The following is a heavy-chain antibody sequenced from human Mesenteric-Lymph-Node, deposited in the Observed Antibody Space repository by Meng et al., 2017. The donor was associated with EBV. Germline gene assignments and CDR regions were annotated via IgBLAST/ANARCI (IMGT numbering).Heavy chain of an antibody. CDR1: GGSISNSNFY. J-gene: IGHJ4*02. V-gene: IGHV4-39*01. CDR3: ARPRRWLQSEFDF. CDR2: IFHSGST. D-gene: IGHD5-24*01. Sequence: QRQMQESGPGLVKPSETLSLTSTVSGGSISNSNFYWGWIRQPPGKGLEWIGSIFHSGSTYYNPSLKSRVTVSVDTSKNQFSLKLNSVTTADTAMYYCARPRRWLQSEFDFWGPGTLVTVSS.